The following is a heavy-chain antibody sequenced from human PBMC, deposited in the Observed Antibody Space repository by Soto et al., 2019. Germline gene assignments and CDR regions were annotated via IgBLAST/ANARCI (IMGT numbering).Heavy chain of an antibody. Sequence: QVQLQESGPGLVKPSETLSLTCTVSGDSITRNFWSWIRQSPGKGLEWIGYVHYSGTPNYNSSLSSRGTISVATPDQFALGLRSVTAADTAVYYCATGLGAYYYGMDVWGQGTAVTVSS. V-gene: IGHV4-59*08. CDR2: VHYSGTP. J-gene: IGHJ6*02. CDR1: GDSITRNF. D-gene: IGHD3-16*01. CDR3: ATGLGAYYYGMDV.